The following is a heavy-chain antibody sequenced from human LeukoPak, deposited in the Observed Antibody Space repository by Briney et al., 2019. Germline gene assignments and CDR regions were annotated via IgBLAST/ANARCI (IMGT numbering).Heavy chain of an antibody. D-gene: IGHD6-19*01. V-gene: IGHV3-48*01. CDR1: GFTFSSYS. CDR2: ISSSSSTI. CDR3: AGEIAVAGGADYFQH. Sequence: PGGSLRLSCAASGFTFSSYSMNWVRQAPGKGLEWVSYISSSSSTIYYADSVKGRFTISRDNAKNSLYLQMNSLRAEDTAVYYCAGEIAVAGGADYFQHWGQGTLVTVSS. J-gene: IGHJ1*01.